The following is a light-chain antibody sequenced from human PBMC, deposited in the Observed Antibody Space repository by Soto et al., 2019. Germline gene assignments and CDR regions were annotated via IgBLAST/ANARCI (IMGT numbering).Light chain of an antibody. Sequence: MGMTQGPGIVSGCRGVSATISCRAIQSVRSNLAWYQQKRGQSPRLLIYGASTRATGIPARFSGSGSETQFTPTNGSLQSADYAGYSGLPYISSPPARTFGRGTKVDIK. J-gene: IGKJ4*02. CDR1: QSVRSN. CDR2: GAS. CDR3: LPYISSPPART. V-gene: IGKV3-15*01.